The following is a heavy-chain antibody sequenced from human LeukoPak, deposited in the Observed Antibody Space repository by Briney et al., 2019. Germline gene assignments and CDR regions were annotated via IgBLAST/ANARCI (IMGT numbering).Heavy chain of an antibody. Sequence: GGSLRLSCAASGFTFSSYAMLWVRQTPGRGLEYVSTISSNGGSTYYANSVKGRFTISRDNSKNTLYLQMGSLRAEDMAVYYCARLGVGDAFDIWGQGTMVTVSS. J-gene: IGHJ3*02. CDR3: ARLGVGDAFDI. V-gene: IGHV3-64*01. CDR1: GFTFSSYA. D-gene: IGHD1-26*01. CDR2: ISSNGGST.